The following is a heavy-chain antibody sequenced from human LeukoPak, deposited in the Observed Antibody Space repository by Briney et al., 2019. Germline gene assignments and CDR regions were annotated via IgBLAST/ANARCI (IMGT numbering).Heavy chain of an antibody. Sequence: GDSLQISCKGSGYNFTIYWIGWVRPMPGKGLEWMGIIYPGDSDTRYSPSFQGQVTISVDKSISTAYLQWSSLKASDTAMYYCAIFDFLFGEIDNWFDPWGQGTQVTVSS. CDR1: GYNFTIYW. J-gene: IGHJ5*02. V-gene: IGHV5-51*01. D-gene: IGHD3-16*01. CDR3: AIFDFLFGEIDNWFDP. CDR2: IYPGDSDT.